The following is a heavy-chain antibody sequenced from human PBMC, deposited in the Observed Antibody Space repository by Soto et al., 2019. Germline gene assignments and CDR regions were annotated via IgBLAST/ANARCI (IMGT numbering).Heavy chain of an antibody. CDR1: GFTFSSYA. D-gene: IGHD6-6*01. J-gene: IGHJ4*02. V-gene: IGHV3-30*04. Sequence: GGSLRLSCAASGFTFSSYAMHWVRQAPGKGLEWVAVISYDGSNKYYADSGKGRFTISRDNSKNTLYLQMNSLRAEDTAVYYCASGRPIEDGPSIAARPEGYWGQGTLVTVSS. CDR3: ASGRPIEDGPSIAARPEGY. CDR2: ISYDGSNK.